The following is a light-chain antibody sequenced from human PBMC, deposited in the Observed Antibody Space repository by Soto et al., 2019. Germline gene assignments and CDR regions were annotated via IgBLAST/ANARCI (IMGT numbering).Light chain of an antibody. CDR1: QSISSW. Sequence: DIQMTQSPSTLSASVGDRVTITFRASQSISSWLAWYQQKPGHAPKLLIYKASTLQSGVPSRFSGSESATEFTLAISSLQPDDSATYYCQQYNDNWTFGQGTKVEIK. CDR3: QQYNDNWT. J-gene: IGKJ1*01. CDR2: KAS. V-gene: IGKV1-5*03.